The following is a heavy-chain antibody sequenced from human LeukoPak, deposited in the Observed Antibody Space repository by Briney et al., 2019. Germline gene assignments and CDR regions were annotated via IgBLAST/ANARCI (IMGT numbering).Heavy chain of an antibody. J-gene: IGHJ5*02. CDR3: ARMKAGWCNP. Sequence: SETLSLTCTVSGGSISSSNYFWVWIRQPPGEGLEWIGSIYYSGSTYYNPSLKSRVTMSVDTSKNHFSLKLTAVTAEDTAVYWCARMKAGWCNPWGQGTLVTVSA. CDR2: IYYSGST. V-gene: IGHV4-39*02. CDR1: GGSISSSNYF.